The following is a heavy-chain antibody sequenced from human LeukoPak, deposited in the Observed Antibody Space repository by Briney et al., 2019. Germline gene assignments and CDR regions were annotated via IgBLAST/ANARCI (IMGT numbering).Heavy chain of an antibody. CDR2: INHSGST. CDR3: ARGRRWQQLVNWFDP. V-gene: IGHV4-30-2*01. CDR1: GGSISSGGYS. D-gene: IGHD6-13*01. J-gene: IGHJ5*02. Sequence: SQTLSLTCAVSGGSISSGGYSWSWIRQPPGKGLEWIGEINHSGSTNYNPSLKSRVTISVDTSKNQFSLKLNSVTAADTAVYYCARGRRWQQLVNWFDPWGQGTLVTVSS.